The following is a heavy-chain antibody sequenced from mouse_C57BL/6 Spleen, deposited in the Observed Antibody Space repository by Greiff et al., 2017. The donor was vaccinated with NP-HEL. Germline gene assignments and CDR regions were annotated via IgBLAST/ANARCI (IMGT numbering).Heavy chain of an antibody. CDR2: ISDGGSYT. J-gene: IGHJ2*01. CDR3: ARVANSYYFDD. Sequence: EVKLMESGGGLVKPGGSLKLSCAASGFTFSSYAMSWVRQTPEKRLEWVATISDGGSYTYYPDNVKGRFTISRDNATNTLYLQMSHLKSEDTAMDYCARVANSYYFDDWGQGTTLTVSS. V-gene: IGHV5-4*03. D-gene: IGHD4-1*02. CDR1: GFTFSSYA.